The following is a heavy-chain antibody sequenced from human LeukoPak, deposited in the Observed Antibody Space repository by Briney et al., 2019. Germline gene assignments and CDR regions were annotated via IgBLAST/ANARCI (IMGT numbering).Heavy chain of an antibody. Sequence: GGSLRLSCAASGFTLSSYWMSWVRQAPGKGLEWLANIKEDGSEKYYVDSVKGRFTISRDNAQNSVCLHMNSLTAEDTALYYCARDWVAGVPFDAFDIWGQGTMVSVSS. CDR3: ARDWVAGVPFDAFDI. V-gene: IGHV3-7*03. CDR2: IKEDGSEK. J-gene: IGHJ3*02. D-gene: IGHD3-10*01. CDR1: GFTLSSYW.